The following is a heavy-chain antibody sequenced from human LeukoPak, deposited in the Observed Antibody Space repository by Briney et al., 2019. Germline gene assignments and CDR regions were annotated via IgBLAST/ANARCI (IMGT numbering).Heavy chain of an antibody. CDR1: GGSFSGYY. J-gene: IGHJ4*02. CDR3: ASSNRKNQPFDY. D-gene: IGHD1-14*01. CDR2: IKHSGST. Sequence: SETLSLTCAVYGGSFSGYYWSWIRQPPGKGLEWIGEIKHSGSTNYNPSLKSRVTISVDTSKNQFSLKLSSVTAADTAVYYCASSNRKNQPFDYWGQGTLVSVSS. V-gene: IGHV4-34*01.